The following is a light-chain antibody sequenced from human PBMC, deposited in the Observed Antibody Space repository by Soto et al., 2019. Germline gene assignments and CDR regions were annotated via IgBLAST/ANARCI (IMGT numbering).Light chain of an antibody. J-gene: IGLJ1*01. CDR1: SSDVGGYNY. CDR2: EVS. V-gene: IGLV2-14*01. CDR3: SSYTSSSTYV. Sequence: LTQPASVSGSPGQSITISCTGTSSDVGGYNYVSWYQQHPGKAPKLMIYEVSNRPSGVSNRFSGSKSGNTASLTISGLQAEGEADYYCSSYTSSSTYVFGTGTKVTVL.